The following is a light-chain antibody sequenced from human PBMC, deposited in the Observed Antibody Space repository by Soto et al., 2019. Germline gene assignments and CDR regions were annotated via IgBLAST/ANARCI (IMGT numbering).Light chain of an antibody. CDR1: QNIGIN. J-gene: IGKJ1*01. CDR2: GAV. V-gene: IGKV3-15*01. Sequence: EILMTQSPAALSVAQGERATLSCRASQNIGINFAWYQQKPGQAPSLLIFGAVTRATGVPDRFSGSGSGTEFTLTISSLQSEDYAVYYCLQYSSWPRTFGQGTKV. CDR3: LQYSSWPRT.